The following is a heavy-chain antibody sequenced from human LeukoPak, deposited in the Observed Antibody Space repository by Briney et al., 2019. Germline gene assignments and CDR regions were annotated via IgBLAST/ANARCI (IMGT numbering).Heavy chain of an antibody. V-gene: IGHV3-48*01. CDR3: AKELGDWSALQNDY. CDR2: IDSSSSTI. J-gene: IGHJ4*02. Sequence: PGGSLRLSCAVSGFTFSDYSMNWVRQAPGKGLEWVSYIDSSSSTIYYADSVKGRFTISRDNSKNKLYLQMNSLRAEDTAIYYCAKELGDWSALQNDYWGQGTLVTVSS. D-gene: IGHD3/OR15-3a*01. CDR1: GFTFSDYS.